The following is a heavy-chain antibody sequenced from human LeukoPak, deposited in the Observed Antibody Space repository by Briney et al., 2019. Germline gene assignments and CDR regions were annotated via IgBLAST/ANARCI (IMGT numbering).Heavy chain of an antibody. CDR3: ARDSTSSGSWYDYYYGMDV. CDR1: GGSISSYY. CDR2: IYTSGST. V-gene: IGHV4-4*07. D-gene: IGHD6-13*01. Sequence: KPSETLSLTCTVSGGSISSYYWSWIRQPAGKGLEWIGRIYTSGSTNYNPSLKSRVTMSVDTSKNQFSLKLSSVTAADTAVYYCARDSTSSGSWYDYYYGMDVWGQGTTVTVSS. J-gene: IGHJ6*02.